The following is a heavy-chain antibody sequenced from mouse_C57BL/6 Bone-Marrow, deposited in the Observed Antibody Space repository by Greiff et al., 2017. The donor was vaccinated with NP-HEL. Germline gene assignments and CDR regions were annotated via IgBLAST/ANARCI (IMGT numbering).Heavy chain of an antibody. CDR2: IYPGSGST. CDR3: ARGYYGSSYWFAY. J-gene: IGHJ3*01. V-gene: IGHV1-55*01. D-gene: IGHD1-1*01. Sequence: QVQLKQPGAELVKPGASVKMSCKASGYTFTSYWITWVKQRPGQGLEWIGDIYPGSGSTNYNEKFKSKATLTVDTSSSTAYMQLSSLTSEDSAVYYCARGYYGSSYWFAYWGQGTLVTVSA. CDR1: GYTFTSYW.